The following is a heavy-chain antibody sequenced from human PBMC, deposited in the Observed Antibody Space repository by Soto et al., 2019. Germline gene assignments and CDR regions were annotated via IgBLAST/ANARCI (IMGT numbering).Heavy chain of an antibody. CDR2: INPNSGDT. J-gene: IGHJ4*02. V-gene: IGHV1-2*02. CDR1: LYTFTTYY. Sequence: ASVXVSFKSSLYTFTTYYMKLWLQAPGQGLEWMGWINPNSGDTNYAQNFQGRVTMTRDTSVNTAYMEVSSLRSDDTAVYYCARRSEYTYEQFDIWGQGALVTVS. CDR3: ARRSEYTYEQFDI. D-gene: IGHD5-18*01.